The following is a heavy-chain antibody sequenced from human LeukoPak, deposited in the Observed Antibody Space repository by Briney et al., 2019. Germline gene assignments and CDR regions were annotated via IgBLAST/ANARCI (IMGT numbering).Heavy chain of an antibody. CDR1: GGTFSSYT. Sequence: SVKVSCKASGGTFSSYTISWVRQAPGQGLEWMGRIIPILGIANYAQKFEGRVTITADKSTSTAYMELSSLRSEDTAVYYCAREVTMVRGVIITPYLDYWGQGTLVTVSS. V-gene: IGHV1-69*04. J-gene: IGHJ4*02. CDR2: IIPILGIA. CDR3: AREVTMVRGVIITPYLDY. D-gene: IGHD3-10*01.